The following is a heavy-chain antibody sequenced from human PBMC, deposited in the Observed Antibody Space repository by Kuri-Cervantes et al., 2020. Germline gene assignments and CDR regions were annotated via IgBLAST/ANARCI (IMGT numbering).Heavy chain of an antibody. Sequence: GGSLRLSCAASGLTFSSYGMHWVRQAPGKGLEWVAVISYDGSNKYYADSVKGRFTISRDNSKNTLYLQMNSLRAEDTAVYYCARDLSGSSWYGYYFDYWGQGTLVTVSS. D-gene: IGHD6-13*01. CDR2: ISYDGSNK. CDR1: GLTFSSYG. CDR3: ARDLSGSSWYGYYFDY. V-gene: IGHV3-30*03. J-gene: IGHJ4*02.